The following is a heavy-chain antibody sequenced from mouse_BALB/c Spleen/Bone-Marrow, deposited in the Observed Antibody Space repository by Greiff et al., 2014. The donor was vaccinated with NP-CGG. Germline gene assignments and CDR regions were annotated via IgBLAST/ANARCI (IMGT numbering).Heavy chain of an antibody. CDR3: ARPGYYGYQDV. J-gene: IGHJ1*01. D-gene: IGHD1-2*01. V-gene: IGHV4-1*02. CDR1: GFDFSRYW. CDR2: INPESSTI. Sequence: EVQLVESGGGLVQPGGSLKLSCAASGFDFSRYWMTWVRQAPGKGLEWIGEINPESSTINYTPSLKDKFIISRDNAKNALYLQMSKVRSEDTALYYCARPGYYGYQDVWGAGTTVTVSS.